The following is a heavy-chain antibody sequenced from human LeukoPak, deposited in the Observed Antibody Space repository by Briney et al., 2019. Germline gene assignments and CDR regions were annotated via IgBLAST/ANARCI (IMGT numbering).Heavy chain of an antibody. Sequence: SETLSLTCTVSGGSISSYYWSWIRQPAGKGLEWIGRIYTSGSTNYNPSLKSRVTIPVDTSKNQFSLKLSSVTAANTAVYYCARSGDFWSGYYYFDYWGQGTLVTVSS. CDR1: GGSISSYY. V-gene: IGHV4-4*07. D-gene: IGHD3-3*01. J-gene: IGHJ4*02. CDR2: IYTSGST. CDR3: ARSGDFWSGYYYFDY.